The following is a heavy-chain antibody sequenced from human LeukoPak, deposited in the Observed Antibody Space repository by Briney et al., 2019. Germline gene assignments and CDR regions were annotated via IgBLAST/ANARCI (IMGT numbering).Heavy chain of an antibody. CDR2: ISGSGGST. CDR3: AKDGKYYDFWSGYYSRSYYYYMDV. J-gene: IGHJ6*03. V-gene: IGHV3-23*01. Sequence: PGGSLRLSCAASGFTFSSYAMSWVRQAPGKGLAWVSAISGSGGSTYYAASVKGRFTISRDNSKNTLYLQMNSLRAEDTAVYYCAKDGKYYDFWSGYYSRSYYYYMDVWGKGTTVTVSS. D-gene: IGHD3-3*01. CDR1: GFTFSSYA.